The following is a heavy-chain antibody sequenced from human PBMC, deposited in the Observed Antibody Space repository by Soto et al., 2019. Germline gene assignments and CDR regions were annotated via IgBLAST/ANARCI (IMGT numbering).Heavy chain of an antibody. Sequence: QVQLVQSGAEVKKPGASVKVSGKASGYTFTSYGISWVRQAPGLGLEWMGWISAYNGNTNYAQKLQGRVTMTTDTSTSTAYMELRSLRSDDTAVYYCARVTTVVTPFYDFDYWGQGTLVTVSS. CDR1: GYTFTSYG. J-gene: IGHJ4*02. D-gene: IGHD4-17*01. V-gene: IGHV1-18*01. CDR3: ARVTTVVTPFYDFDY. CDR2: ISAYNGNT.